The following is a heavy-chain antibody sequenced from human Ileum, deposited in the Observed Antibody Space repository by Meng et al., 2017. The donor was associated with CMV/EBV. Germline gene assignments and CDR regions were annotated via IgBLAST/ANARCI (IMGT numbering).Heavy chain of an antibody. J-gene: IGHJ4*02. CDR2: IHDSGST. CDR1: GDSLSSGHYY. Sequence: QVQLRESGQRLVNPSQTPSPTCTVCGDSLSSGHYYWSWIRQTPGKGLEWIGHIHDSGSTYYNPSLQSRVTISVDTSKTQFSLKLSSVTAADTAVYYCARVWGIAVRPLDYWGQGTLVTVSS. CDR3: ARVWGIAVRPLDY. D-gene: IGHD6-6*01. V-gene: IGHV4-30-4*01.